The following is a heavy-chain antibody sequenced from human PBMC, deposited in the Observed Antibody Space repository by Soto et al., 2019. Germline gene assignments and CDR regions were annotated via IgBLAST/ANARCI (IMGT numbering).Heavy chain of an antibody. CDR2: IWYDGSNK. D-gene: IGHD7-27*01. V-gene: IGHV3-30*19. J-gene: IGHJ4*02. CDR1: GFTFSSYV. Sequence: PGGSLRLSCAASGFTFSSYVMHWVRQAPGKGLEWVAVIWYDGSNKFYADSVKGRFTISRDNSKSTLYLQVDSLRPEDAAVYYCARDPKTSGGQHWAFNYFDSWGQGTLVTVSS. CDR3: ARDPKTSGGQHWAFNYFDS.